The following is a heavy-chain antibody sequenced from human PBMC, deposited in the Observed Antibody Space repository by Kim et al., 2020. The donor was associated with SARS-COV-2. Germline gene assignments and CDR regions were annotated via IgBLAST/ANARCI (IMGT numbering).Heavy chain of an antibody. CDR1: GGSFSGYY. J-gene: IGHJ4*02. D-gene: IGHD3-16*01. CDR3: ARGRPNYDYVWGPAATLDY. V-gene: IGHV4-34*01. Sequence: SETLSLTCAVYGGSFSGYYWSWIRQPPGKGLEWIGEINHSGSTNYNPSLKSRVTISVDTSKNQFSLKLSSVTAADTAVYYCARGRPNYDYVWGPAATLDYWGQGTLVTVSS. CDR2: INHSGST.